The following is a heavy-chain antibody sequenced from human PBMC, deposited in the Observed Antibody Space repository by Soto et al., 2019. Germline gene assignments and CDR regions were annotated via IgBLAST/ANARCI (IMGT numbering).Heavy chain of an antibody. CDR3: TRDPDTASKVDY. Sequence: QVQLVESGGGLVEPGGSLRLSCAASGFTFSDFYMSWIRQAPGKGLEWISYITNSGSPIYYADSVKGRFTISRDNAKNSLYLQMNSLRAEDTAMYYCTRDPDTASKVDYLGQGTLVTVSS. D-gene: IGHD2-2*01. J-gene: IGHJ4*02. CDR1: GFTFSDFY. V-gene: IGHV3-11*01. CDR2: ITNSGSPI.